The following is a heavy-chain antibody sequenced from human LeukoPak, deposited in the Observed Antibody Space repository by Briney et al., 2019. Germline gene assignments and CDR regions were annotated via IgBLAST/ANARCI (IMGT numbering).Heavy chain of an antibody. CDR3: FIAAAGTEP. V-gene: IGHV1-2*02. Sequence: GASVTVSCKASGYTFTSYGISWVRQAPGQGLEWMGWINPNSGGTNYAQKFQGRVTMTRDTSISTAYMELSRLRSDDTAVYYCFIAAAGTEPWGQGTLVTVSS. D-gene: IGHD6-13*01. J-gene: IGHJ5*02. CDR2: INPNSGGT. CDR1: GYTFTSYG.